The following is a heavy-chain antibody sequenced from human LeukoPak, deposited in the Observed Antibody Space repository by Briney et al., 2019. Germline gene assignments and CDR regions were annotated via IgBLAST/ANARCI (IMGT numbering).Heavy chain of an antibody. CDR3: ARDVVRGVIDY. Sequence: PSETLSLTCAVSGYSISSGYYWGWIRPPPGKGLEWIGTIYHSGSNYYNPSLKSRVTISVDTSKNQFSLKLISVTAADTAVYYCARDVVRGVIDYWGQGTLVTVSS. CDR2: IYHSGSN. V-gene: IGHV4-38-2*02. D-gene: IGHD3-10*01. CDR1: GYSISSGYY. J-gene: IGHJ4*02.